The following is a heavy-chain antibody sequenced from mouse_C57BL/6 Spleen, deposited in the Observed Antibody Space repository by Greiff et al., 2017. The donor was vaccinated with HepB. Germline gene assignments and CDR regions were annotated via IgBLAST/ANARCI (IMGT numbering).Heavy chain of an antibody. J-gene: IGHJ3*01. D-gene: IGHD1-1*01. CDR2: ISSGSSTI. CDR1: GFTFSDYG. CDR3: ARRGGSSPDWFAY. Sequence: EVHGVESGGGLVKPGGSLKLSCAASGFTFSDYGMHWVRQAPEKGLEWVAYISSGSSTIYYADTVKGRFTISRDNAKNTLFLQMTSLRSEDTAMYYWARRGGSSPDWFAYWGQGTLVTVSA. V-gene: IGHV5-17*01.